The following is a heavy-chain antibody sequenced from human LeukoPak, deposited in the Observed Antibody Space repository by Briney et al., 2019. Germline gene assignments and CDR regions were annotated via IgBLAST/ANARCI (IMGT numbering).Heavy chain of an antibody. CDR1: GGSFSGYY. CDR3: ARGRGSGSYYGYYYYYMDV. CDR2: INHSGST. D-gene: IGHD1-26*01. J-gene: IGHJ6*03. V-gene: IGHV4-34*01. Sequence: PSETLSLTCAVYGGSFSGYYWSWLRQPPGKGLEWIGEINHSGSTNYNPSLKSRVTISVDTSKNQFSLKLSSVTAADTAVYYCARGRGSGSYYGYYYYYMDVWGKGTTVTVSS.